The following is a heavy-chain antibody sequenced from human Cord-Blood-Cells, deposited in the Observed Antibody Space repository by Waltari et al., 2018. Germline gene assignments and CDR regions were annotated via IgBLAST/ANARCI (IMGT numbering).Heavy chain of an antibody. J-gene: IGHJ3*02. Sequence: EVQLVESGGGLVQPGGSLRLSCAASGFTVSSNYMSWVRQAPGKGLGGVSVIYSGGSTYYADSVKCRCTISRDNSKNTLYLQMNSLRAEDTAVYYCATSDAFDIWGQGTMVTVSS. CDR1: GFTVSSNY. CDR3: ATSDAFDI. CDR2: IYSGGST. V-gene: IGHV3-66*01.